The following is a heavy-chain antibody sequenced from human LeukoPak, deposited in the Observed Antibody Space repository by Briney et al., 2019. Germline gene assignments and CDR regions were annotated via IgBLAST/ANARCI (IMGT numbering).Heavy chain of an antibody. J-gene: IGHJ4*02. D-gene: IGHD5-18*01. CDR3: AREDYSYGLGAFDY. Sequence: GGSLRLSCAASGFTFSSFWMSWVRQAPGKGLEWVANIKQDGSEKSKNSLYLQMNGLRAEDTAVYFCAREDYSYGLGAFDYWGQGTLVTVSP. CDR1: GFTFSSFW. CDR2: IKQDGSEK. V-gene: IGHV3-7*01.